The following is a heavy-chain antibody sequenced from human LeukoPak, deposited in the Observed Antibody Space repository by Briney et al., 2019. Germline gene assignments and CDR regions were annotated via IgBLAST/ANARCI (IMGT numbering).Heavy chain of an antibody. CDR3: ARDRGTFYGDSGY. V-gene: IGHV4-39*02. CDR1: GGSISGSAYY. Sequence: SETLSLTCTVSGGSISGSAYYWGWIRQAPGKGLEWIGNIYYRGNTYYNPSLKSRLTISVDTSKNQFSLKLNSVTAADTAVYYCARDRGTFYGDSGYWGQGTLVTVSS. CDR2: IYYRGNT. J-gene: IGHJ4*02. D-gene: IGHD4-17*01.